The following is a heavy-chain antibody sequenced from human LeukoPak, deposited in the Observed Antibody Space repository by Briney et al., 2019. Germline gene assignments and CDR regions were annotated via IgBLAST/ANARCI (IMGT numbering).Heavy chain of an antibody. J-gene: IGHJ4*02. V-gene: IGHV3-33*01. D-gene: IGHD5-18*01. CDR2: IWYDGSNK. Sequence: GRSLRLSCAASGFTFSSYGMHWVRQAPGKGLEWVAVIWYDGSNKYYADSVKDRFTISRDNSKNTLYLQMNSLRAEDTAVYYCARDGDTAIVFDYWGQGTLVTVSS. CDR3: ARDGDTAIVFDY. CDR1: GFTFSSYG.